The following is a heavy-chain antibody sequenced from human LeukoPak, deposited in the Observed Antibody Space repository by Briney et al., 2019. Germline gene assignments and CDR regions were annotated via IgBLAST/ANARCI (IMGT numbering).Heavy chain of an antibody. CDR2: IIPILGIA. D-gene: IGHD5-12*01. CDR1: GGTFSSYA. V-gene: IGHV1-69*04. Sequence: GAPVKVSCKASGGTFSSYAISWVRQAPGQGLEWMGRIIPILGIANYPQKFQGRVTITADKSTSTAYMELSSLRSEDTAVYYCARGRGYSGYDPRFLFDYWGQGTLVTVSS. CDR3: ARGRGYSGYDPRFLFDY. J-gene: IGHJ4*02.